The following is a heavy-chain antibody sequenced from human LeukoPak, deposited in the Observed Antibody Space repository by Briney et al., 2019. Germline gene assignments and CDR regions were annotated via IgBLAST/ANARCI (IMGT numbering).Heavy chain of an antibody. V-gene: IGHV1-18*01. Sequence: ASVKISCKASGYTFTSYGISWVRQAPGQGLEWMGWISAYNGNTNYAQKPQGRVTMTTDTSTSTAYMELRSLRSEDTTVYYCARDLFQFDPIAAAANWFDPWGQGTLVTVSS. CDR3: ARDLFQFDPIAAAANWFDP. J-gene: IGHJ5*02. D-gene: IGHD6-13*01. CDR1: GYTFTSYG. CDR2: ISAYNGNT.